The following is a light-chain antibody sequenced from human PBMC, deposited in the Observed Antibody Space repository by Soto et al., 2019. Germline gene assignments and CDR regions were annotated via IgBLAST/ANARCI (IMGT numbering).Light chain of an antibody. V-gene: IGKV3-15*01. CDR1: QSVSSN. CDR2: GAS. Sequence: EIVMTQSPATLSVSPGERATLSCRASQSVSSNLAWYQQKPGQAPRLLIYGASTRATGIPGRFSGSGSGTEFTLTISSLQSEDFAIYYCQQYNYWPPKYTFRQGTKLEIK. CDR3: QQYNYWPPKYT. J-gene: IGKJ2*01.